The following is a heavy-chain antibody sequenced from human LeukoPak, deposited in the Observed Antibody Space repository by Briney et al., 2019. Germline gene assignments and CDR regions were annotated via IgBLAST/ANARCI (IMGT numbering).Heavy chain of an antibody. J-gene: IGHJ4*02. V-gene: IGHV4-59*01. D-gene: IGHD7-27*01. Sequence: PSENLSLTCSVSGGSIDTYYWSWIRQSPGKGLEWIGYIYYFGNTDYNPSLKSRITISVDTSKNQFSLNLRSVTAADTAVYYCAKLGNPRAFWGQGILVRVSS. CDR2: IYYFGNT. CDR1: GGSIDTYY. CDR3: AKLGNPRAF.